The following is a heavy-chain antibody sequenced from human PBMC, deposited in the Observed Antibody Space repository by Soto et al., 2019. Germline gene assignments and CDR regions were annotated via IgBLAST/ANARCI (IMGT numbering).Heavy chain of an antibody. D-gene: IGHD2-8*02. CDR2: IWYDGSKM. V-gene: IGHV3-33*01. Sequence: QVQLVESGGGVVQPGGSLRLSCAASGFTFSRYGMHWVRQAPGKGLEWVAVIWYDGSKMSYADSVTGRFTISRDNPKNTLYLQMNSLRVEDTAFYYCARDWWGAYCTATSCSSFDQWGQGTLVTVSS. CDR3: ARDWWGAYCTATSCSSFDQ. J-gene: IGHJ5*02. CDR1: GFTFSRYG.